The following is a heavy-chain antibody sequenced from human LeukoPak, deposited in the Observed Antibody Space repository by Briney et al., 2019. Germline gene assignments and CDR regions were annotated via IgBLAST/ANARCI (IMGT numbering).Heavy chain of an antibody. J-gene: IGHJ4*02. D-gene: IGHD2-2*01. V-gene: IGHV3-23*01. Sequence: GGSLRLSCAVSGLTFSNFKMNWVRQAPGKGLEWVSAISGSGGSTYYADSVKGRFTISRDNSKNTLYLQMNSLRAEDTAVYYCAKDTTGYCSSTSCFGPPPQFGYWGQGTLVTVSS. CDR3: AKDTTGYCSSTSCFGPPPQFGY. CDR2: ISGSGGST. CDR1: GLTFSNFK.